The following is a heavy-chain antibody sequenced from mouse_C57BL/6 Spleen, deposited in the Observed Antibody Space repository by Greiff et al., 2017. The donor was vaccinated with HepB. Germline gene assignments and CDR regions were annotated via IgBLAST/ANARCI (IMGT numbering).Heavy chain of an antibody. CDR3: ARGRGNLFAY. D-gene: IGHD2-1*01. Sequence: EVKLVESGGGLVKPGGSLKLSCAASGFTFSDYGMHWVRQAPEKGLEWVAYISSGSSTIYYADTVKGRFTISRDDAKNTLFLQMTSLRSEDTAMYYCARGRGNLFAYWGQGTLVTVSA. CDR2: ISSGSSTI. CDR1: GFTFSDYG. J-gene: IGHJ3*01. V-gene: IGHV5-17*01.